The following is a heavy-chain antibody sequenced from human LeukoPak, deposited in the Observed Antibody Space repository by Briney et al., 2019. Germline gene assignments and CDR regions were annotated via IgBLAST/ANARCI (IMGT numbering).Heavy chain of an antibody. D-gene: IGHD3-9*01. CDR1: GFTFSSYS. CDR3: ARASSKQLAGYLPDGFDI. J-gene: IGHJ3*02. Sequence: GGSLRLSCAASGFTFSSYSMNWVRQAPGKGLEWVSSISSSGTYVYYADSVKGRFTITRDNAKDSLSLQMNSLRADDAAVYYCARASSKQLAGYLPDGFDIWGQGTMVTVSS. V-gene: IGHV3-21*01. CDR2: ISSSGTYV.